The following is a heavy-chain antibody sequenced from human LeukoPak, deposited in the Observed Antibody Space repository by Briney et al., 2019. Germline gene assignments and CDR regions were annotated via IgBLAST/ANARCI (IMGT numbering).Heavy chain of an antibody. CDR3: ATRKLGNDY. CDR2: IYYTET. V-gene: IGHV4-59*02. CDR1: GGSVSNYY. D-gene: IGHD7-27*01. Sequence: SETLSLTCTVSGGSVSNYYWSWIRQSPGKGLEWIGYIYYTETSYNPSLKSRVTISADTSKNQFSLELYSVTAADTAVYYCATRKLGNDYWGQGTLVTVSS. J-gene: IGHJ4*02.